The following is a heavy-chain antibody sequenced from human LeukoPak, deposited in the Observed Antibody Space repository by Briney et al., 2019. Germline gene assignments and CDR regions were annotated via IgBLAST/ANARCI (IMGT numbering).Heavy chain of an antibody. V-gene: IGHV3-33*03. CDR2: IWYDGSEK. CDR1: GFTFSSYG. Sequence: GGSLRLSCAASGFTFSSYGMHWVRQAPGKGLEWVAVIWYDGSEKYYADSVKGRFTISRDNAKNSLYLQMNSLRAEDTAVYYCAAIRDGYRWDAFDIWGQGTMVTVSS. CDR3: AAIRDGYRWDAFDI. D-gene: IGHD5-24*01. J-gene: IGHJ3*02.